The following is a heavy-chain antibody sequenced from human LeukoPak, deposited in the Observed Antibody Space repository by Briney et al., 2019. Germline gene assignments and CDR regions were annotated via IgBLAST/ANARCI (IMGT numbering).Heavy chain of an antibody. D-gene: IGHD1-26*01. CDR2: INHSGST. Sequence: PSETLSLTCAVYGGSFSGYYWSWIRQLPGKGLEWIGEINHSGSTNYNPSLKSRVTISVDTSKNQFSLKLSSVTAADTAVYYCARRETGKRGRFDYWGQGTLVTVSS. CDR1: GGSFSGYY. J-gene: IGHJ4*02. CDR3: ARRETGKRGRFDY. V-gene: IGHV4-34*01.